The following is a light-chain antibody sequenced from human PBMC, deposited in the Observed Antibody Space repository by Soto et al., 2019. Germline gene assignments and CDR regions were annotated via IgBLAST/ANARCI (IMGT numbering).Light chain of an antibody. J-gene: IGLJ3*02. CDR2: EVS. CDR3: CSSSGVTTWI. CDR1: GNDVGNYNL. Sequence: QSALSQPASVSGSPGQSVTISCSGTGNDVGNYNLVSWYQQHPGKVPKLLIYEVSRRPSGVSDRFSASKSSNTASLTISGLQADDEADYYCCSSSGVTTWIFGGGTKLTVL. V-gene: IGLV2-23*02.